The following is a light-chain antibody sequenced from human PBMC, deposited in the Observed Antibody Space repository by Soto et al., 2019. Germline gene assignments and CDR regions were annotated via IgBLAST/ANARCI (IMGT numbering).Light chain of an antibody. Sequence: QSVLTQPPSASGSPGQSVTISCTGTSSDVGGYKYVSWYQQHPGKAPKLMIFEVNKRPSGVPDRFSGSKSGNTAYLTVSGYQAEDDADYYCSSYAGINNLGVFGTGTKLTVL. CDR1: SSDVGGYKY. CDR3: SSYAGINNLGV. J-gene: IGLJ1*01. CDR2: EVN. V-gene: IGLV2-8*01.